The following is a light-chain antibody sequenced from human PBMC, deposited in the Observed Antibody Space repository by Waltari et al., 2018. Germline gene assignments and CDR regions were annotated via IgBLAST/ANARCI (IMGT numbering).Light chain of an antibody. CDR3: QHYVRLPAT. CDR1: QSVSRS. J-gene: IGKJ1*01. Sequence: IVLTQSPGTLSLSPGERATLSCRASQSVSRSLAWYQQKPGQAPKLLIYGASTRATGIPERFSGSGSGKDFSLNISSLEPEDFAIYFCQHYVRLPATFGQGTKVEIK. V-gene: IGKV3-20*01. CDR2: GAS.